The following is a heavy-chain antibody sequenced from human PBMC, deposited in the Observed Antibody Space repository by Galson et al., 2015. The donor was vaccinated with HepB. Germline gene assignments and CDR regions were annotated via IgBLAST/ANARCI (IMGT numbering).Heavy chain of an antibody. CDR3: ARGTRGYSGYRAGANYYYYMDV. Sequence: SVKVSCKASGGTFSSYAISWVRQATGQGLEWMGWMNPNSGNTGYAQKFQGRVTMTRNTSISTAYMELSSLRSEDTAVYYCARGTRGYSGYRAGANYYYYMDVWGKGTTVTVSS. D-gene: IGHD5-12*01. CDR2: MNPNSGNT. CDR1: GGTFSSYA. V-gene: IGHV1-8*02. J-gene: IGHJ6*03.